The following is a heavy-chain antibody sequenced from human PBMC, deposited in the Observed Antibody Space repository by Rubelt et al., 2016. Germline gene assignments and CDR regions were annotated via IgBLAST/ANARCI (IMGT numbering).Heavy chain of an antibody. V-gene: IGHV3-30*07. CDR3: ARDLGGRNWFDP. D-gene: IGHD3-16*01. J-gene: IGHJ5*02. Sequence: YYADSVKGRFTISKDNSKNTLYLQMNSLRAEDTAVYYCARDLGGRNWFDPWGQGTLVTVSS.